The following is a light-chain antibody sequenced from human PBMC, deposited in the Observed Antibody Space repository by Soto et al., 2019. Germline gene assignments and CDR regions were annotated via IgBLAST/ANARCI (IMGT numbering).Light chain of an antibody. V-gene: IGLV2-14*03. CDR2: DVT. CDR1: SSDVGRYKL. J-gene: IGLJ2*01. CDR3: SSYTTSSTMI. Sequence: QSALTQPASVSGSPGQSITISCTGTSSDVGRYKLVSWYQQHPGKAPKLMIYDVTNRPSGVSNRFSGSKSGNTASLTISGLQAEDDDDYYCSSYTTSSTMIFSGGTKLTVL.